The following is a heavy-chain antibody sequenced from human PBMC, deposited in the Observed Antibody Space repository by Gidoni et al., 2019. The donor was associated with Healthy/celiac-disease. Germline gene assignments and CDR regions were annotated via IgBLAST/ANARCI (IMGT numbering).Heavy chain of an antibody. CDR2: MNPNSGNT. CDR3: ARGGGYDFWSGQDAFDI. V-gene: IGHV1-8*01. J-gene: IGHJ3*02. Sequence: QVQLVQSGAEVKKPGASVKVSCKASGYTFTSYDINWVRQATGQGLEWMGWMNPNSGNTGYAQKFQGRVTMTRNTSISTAYMELSSLRSEDTAVYYCARGGGYDFWSGQDAFDIWGQGTMVTVSS. D-gene: IGHD3-3*01. CDR1: GYTFTSYD.